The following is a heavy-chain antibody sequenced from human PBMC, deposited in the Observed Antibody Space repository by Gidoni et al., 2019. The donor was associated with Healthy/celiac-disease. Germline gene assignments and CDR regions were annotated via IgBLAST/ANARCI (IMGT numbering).Heavy chain of an antibody. Sequence: QVQLVQSGAEVKKPGASVKVSCKASGYTFTGYYRHWVRQAPGQGLEGRGWINPNSGGTNYAQKFQGWVTMTRDTSISTAYMELSRLRSDDTAVYYCARGIGIVATNLIDYWGQGTLVTVSS. CDR3: ARGIGIVATNLIDY. D-gene: IGHD5-12*01. CDR1: GYTFTGYY. CDR2: INPNSGGT. J-gene: IGHJ4*02. V-gene: IGHV1-2*04.